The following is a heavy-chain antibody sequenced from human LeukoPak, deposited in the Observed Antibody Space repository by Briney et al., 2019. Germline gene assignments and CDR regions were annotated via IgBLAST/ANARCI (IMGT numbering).Heavy chain of an antibody. D-gene: IGHD3-3*01. J-gene: IGHJ4*02. CDR1: GGSISSSNW. CDR2: IYHSGST. V-gene: IGHV4-4*02. Sequence: SGTLSLTCAVSGGSISSSNWWSWVRQPPGKGLEWIGEIYHSGSTYYTPSLKSRVTMSVDRSKNHFSLKLNSVTAADTAVYYCARGYETFDFWGQGILVTVSS. CDR3: ARGYETFDF.